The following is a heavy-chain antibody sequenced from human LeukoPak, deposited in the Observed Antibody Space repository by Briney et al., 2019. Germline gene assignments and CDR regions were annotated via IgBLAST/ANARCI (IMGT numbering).Heavy chain of an antibody. J-gene: IGHJ6*02. Sequence: GESLKITCKGFGYSFSSQWIGWVRQMPGKGLEWMGIIYPGDSDTKYSPSFQGQVISSADKSISTAYLQWSSLKASDTAIYYCARWMFYYGSGVFLYHGMDVWGQGTTVTVSS. CDR2: IYPGDSDT. CDR3: ARWMFYYGSGVFLYHGMDV. D-gene: IGHD3-10*01. V-gene: IGHV5-51*01. CDR1: GYSFSSQW.